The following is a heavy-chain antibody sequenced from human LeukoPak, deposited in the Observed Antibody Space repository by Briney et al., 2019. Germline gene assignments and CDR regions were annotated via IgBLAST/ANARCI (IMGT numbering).Heavy chain of an antibody. CDR1: GFTFSSYA. CDR2: IKQDGSEQ. Sequence: PGGSLRLSCAASGFTFSSYAMSWVRQAPGKGLEWVANIKQDGSEQYYVDSVKGRFTISRDNAASALYLQMNSLRAEDTAVYYCARGGGDFWSAYYSGYYFDYWGQGTLVTVSS. V-gene: IGHV3-7*01. D-gene: IGHD3-3*01. CDR3: ARGGGDFWSAYYSGYYFDY. J-gene: IGHJ4*02.